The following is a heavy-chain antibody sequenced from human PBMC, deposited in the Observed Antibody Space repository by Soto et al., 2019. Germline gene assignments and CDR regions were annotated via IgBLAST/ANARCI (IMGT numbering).Heavy chain of an antibody. Sequence: GGSMRLSCAASGFTFSSYAMSWVRKAPGKGLEWVLGISGSGISTYYADSVKGRFTISSDNSKTTLYLQMNSLRAEDTALYYCAKNYYDSSRAAFDIWGQGTMVTVSS. CDR3: AKNYYDSSRAAFDI. V-gene: IGHV3-23*01. J-gene: IGHJ3*02. CDR2: ISGSGIST. D-gene: IGHD3-22*01. CDR1: GFTFSSYA.